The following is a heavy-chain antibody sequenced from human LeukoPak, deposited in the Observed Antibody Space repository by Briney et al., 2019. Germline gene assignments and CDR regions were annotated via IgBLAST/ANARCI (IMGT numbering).Heavy chain of an antibody. V-gene: IGHV3-48*02. J-gene: IGHJ5*02. CDR1: GFTFSSYS. D-gene: IGHD4-17*01. Sequence: GGSLRLSCAASGFTFSSYSMNWVRQAPGKGLEWVSYITSSSSIVHYAESVKGRFTISRDNAKNSLYLQMNSLRDEDTAVDYCARAAVTTLDNWFDPWGQGTLVTVSS. CDR2: ITSSSSIV. CDR3: ARAAVTTLDNWFDP.